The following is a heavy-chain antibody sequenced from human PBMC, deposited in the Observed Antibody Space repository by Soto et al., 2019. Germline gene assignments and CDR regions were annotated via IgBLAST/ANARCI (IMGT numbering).Heavy chain of an antibody. D-gene: IGHD4-4*01. J-gene: IGHJ5*02. V-gene: IGHV1-69*12. CDR3: ARGPNDYRNYRGVRNWFDP. CDR2: IIPIFGTA. Sequence: QVQLVQSGAEVKKPGSSVKVSCKASGGTFSSYAISWVRQAPGQGLEWMGGIIPIFGTANYAQKFQGRVAITADESTSKAYMELSSLRSEDTAVYYCARGPNDYRNYRGVRNWFDPWGQGTLVTVSS. CDR1: GGTFSSYA.